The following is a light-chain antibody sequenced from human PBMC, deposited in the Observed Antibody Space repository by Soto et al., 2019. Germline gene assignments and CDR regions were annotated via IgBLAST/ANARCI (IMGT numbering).Light chain of an antibody. V-gene: IGKV3-15*01. Sequence: EIVMTQSPATLSVSPGERATLSCRASQSVSSNLAWYQQKPGQAPGLLIYGASTRATGIPARFSGSGSGTEFTLTISSLQSEDFAVYYCQHLFTFGPGTKVDIK. CDR3: QHLFT. CDR2: GAS. CDR1: QSVSSN. J-gene: IGKJ3*01.